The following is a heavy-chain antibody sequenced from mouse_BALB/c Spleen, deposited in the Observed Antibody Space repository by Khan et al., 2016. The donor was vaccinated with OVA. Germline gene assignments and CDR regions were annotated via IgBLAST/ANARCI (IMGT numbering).Heavy chain of an antibody. CDR2: INTYTGEP. V-gene: IGHV9-3-1*01. J-gene: IGHJ4*01. Sequence: QIQLVQSGPEQKKPGETVKFSCKAFGYTFPNHGMNWVKQAPGKGLKWLGWINTYTGEPTYADDFKGRFPFSLETSASTAYFQISNLKNEDTATYFCAKVGYNGTMDYWGQGTSVTVSS. CDR1: GYTFPNHG. D-gene: IGHD1-3*01. CDR3: AKVGYNGTMDY.